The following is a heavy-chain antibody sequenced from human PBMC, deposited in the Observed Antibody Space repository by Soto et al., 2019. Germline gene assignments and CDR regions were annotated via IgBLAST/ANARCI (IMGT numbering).Heavy chain of an antibody. Sequence: QVQLQESGPGLVMPSATLSLTCSVSGDSISGSPYYWGWIRQPPGKRLEWIGSIFHDGYIVYTPSLKSRVTISVDTSKNQFSLKLTSVAAADTAIYFCARLQTAVPHYWGQGILVTVSS. CDR1: GDSISGSPYY. CDR3: ARLQTAVPHY. CDR2: IFHDGYI. D-gene: IGHD6-13*01. J-gene: IGHJ4*02. V-gene: IGHV4-39*01.